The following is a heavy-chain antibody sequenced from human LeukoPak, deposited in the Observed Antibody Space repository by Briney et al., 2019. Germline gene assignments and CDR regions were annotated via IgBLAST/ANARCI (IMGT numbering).Heavy chain of an antibody. CDR3: ARSKSWYSTDAF. CDR1: GFTFSSHW. D-gene: IGHD2-15*01. V-gene: IGHV3-74*03. J-gene: IGHJ3*01. CDR2: INGDGSNT. Sequence: GGSLRLSCAASGFTFSSHWMHWVRQAPGKGPVWVSRINGDGSNTTYADSVKGRFTISRDNAKNTLYLQMNSLRAEDTAVYHCARSKSWYSTDAFWGQGTMVTVSS.